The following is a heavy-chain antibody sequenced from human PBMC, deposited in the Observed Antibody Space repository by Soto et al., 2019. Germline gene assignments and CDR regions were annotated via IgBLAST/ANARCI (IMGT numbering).Heavy chain of an antibody. V-gene: IGHV4-31*02. J-gene: IGHJ4*02. D-gene: IGHD6-13*01. CDR1: GGSISSGGYY. CDR2: IYYSGST. CDR3: ARTGGSSWSAEYYFDY. Sequence: KPSETLSLTCTVSGGSISSGGYYWSWIRQHPGKGLEWIGYIYYSGSTYYNPSLKSRVTISVDTSKNQFSLKLSSVTAADTAVYYCARTGGSSWSAEYYFDYWGQGTLVTVSS.